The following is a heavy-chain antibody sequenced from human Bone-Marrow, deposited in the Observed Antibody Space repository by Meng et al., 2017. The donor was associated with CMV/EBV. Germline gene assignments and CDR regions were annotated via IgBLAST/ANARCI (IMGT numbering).Heavy chain of an antibody. V-gene: IGHV1-8*01. CDR3: ARDQQLVPLY. Sequence: ASVKVSCKASGYSFTSYDINWVRQATGQGLERMGWMNPKSGNTVYAQRFQGRVTMTRDTSISTAYMELTSLTSDDTAVYYCARDQQLVPLYWGQGTLVTVSS. CDR2: MNPKSGNT. J-gene: IGHJ4*02. CDR1: GYSFTSYD. D-gene: IGHD6-13*01.